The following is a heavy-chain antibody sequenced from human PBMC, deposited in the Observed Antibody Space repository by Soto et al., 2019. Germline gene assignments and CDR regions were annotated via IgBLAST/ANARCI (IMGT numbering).Heavy chain of an antibody. Sequence: ASVKVSCKASGGTFSSYAISWVRQAPGQGLEWMGGIITIFGTANYAQKFQGRVTITADESTSTAYMELSSLRSEDTAVYYCARDRGRQKLPRIVGATISGYAFDIWGQGTMVTVSS. D-gene: IGHD1-26*01. CDR3: ARDRGRQKLPRIVGATISGYAFDI. J-gene: IGHJ3*02. CDR2: IITIFGTA. CDR1: GGTFSSYA. V-gene: IGHV1-69*13.